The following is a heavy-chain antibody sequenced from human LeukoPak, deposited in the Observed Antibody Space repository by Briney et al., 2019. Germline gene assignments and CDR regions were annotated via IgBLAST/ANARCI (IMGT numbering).Heavy chain of an antibody. CDR2: ISGSGGST. Sequence: GGSLRLSCAASGFTFSSYAMSWVRQAPGKGLEWVSAISGSGGSTYYADSVKGRFTISRDNSKSTLYLQMNSLRAEDTAVYYCAKDPRWIQLWLRSLFDYWGQGTLVTVSS. CDR1: GFTFSSYA. D-gene: IGHD5-18*01. J-gene: IGHJ4*02. V-gene: IGHV3-23*01. CDR3: AKDPRWIQLWLRSLFDY.